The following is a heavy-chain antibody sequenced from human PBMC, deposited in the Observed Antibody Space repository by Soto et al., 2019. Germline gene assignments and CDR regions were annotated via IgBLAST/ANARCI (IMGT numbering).Heavy chain of an antibody. CDR1: GYTFTRYY. CDR3: ARASTKGAGDAFDI. V-gene: IGHV1-2*04. CDR2: INPNSGGT. D-gene: IGHD1-26*01. Sequence: ASVKVSCKASGYTFTRYYMHWVRQAPGQGLEWMGWINPNSGGTNYAQKFQGWVTMTRDTSISTAYMELSRLRSDDTAVYYCARASTKGAGDAFDIWGQGTMVTVSS. J-gene: IGHJ3*02.